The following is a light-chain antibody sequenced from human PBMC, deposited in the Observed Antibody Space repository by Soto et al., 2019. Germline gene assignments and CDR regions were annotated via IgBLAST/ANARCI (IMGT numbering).Light chain of an antibody. J-gene: IGLJ1*01. CDR1: SGDVGGYNL. Sequence: QSALTQPASVSGSPGQSITIPCTGTSGDVGGYNLVSWYQQHPGKDPKLMIYEVTERPSGVSNRFSGSKSGNTASLTISGLQPDDEADYYCCSYAGNSEVFGTGTKLTVL. V-gene: IGLV2-23*02. CDR3: CSYAGNSEV. CDR2: EVT.